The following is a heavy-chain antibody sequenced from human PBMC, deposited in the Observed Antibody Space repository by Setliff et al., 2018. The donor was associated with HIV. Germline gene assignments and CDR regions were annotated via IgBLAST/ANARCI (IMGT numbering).Heavy chain of an antibody. CDR1: GFTFSSFA. V-gene: IGHV3-23*01. D-gene: IGHD2-15*01. Sequence: GSLRLSCAASGFTFSSFAMSWVRQAPGKGLEWVSSISGSGGITYYADSVKGRFIIYRDNSKNTLYVQMDSLRAEDTAVYYCAKDGISGGAYPPYYFDYWGHGTLVTVSS. J-gene: IGHJ4*01. CDR2: ISGSGGIT. CDR3: AKDGISGGAYPPYYFDY.